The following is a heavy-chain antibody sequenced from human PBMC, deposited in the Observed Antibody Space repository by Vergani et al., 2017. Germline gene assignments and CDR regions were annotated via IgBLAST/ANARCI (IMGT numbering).Heavy chain of an antibody. CDR3: ARGDYYDSSGYYDY. CDR1: GFTFSDYY. Sequence: QVQLVESGGGLVKPGGSLRLSCAASGFTFSDYYMSWIRQAPGKGLEWVSYISSSSSYTNYADSVKGRFTISRDNTKNSLYLQMNSLRAEDTAVYYCARGDYYDSSGYYDYWGQGTLVTVSS. V-gene: IGHV3-11*06. J-gene: IGHJ4*02. CDR2: ISSSSSYT. D-gene: IGHD3-22*01.